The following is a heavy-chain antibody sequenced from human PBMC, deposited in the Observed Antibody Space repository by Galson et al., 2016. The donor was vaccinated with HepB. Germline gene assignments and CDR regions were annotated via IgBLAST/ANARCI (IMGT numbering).Heavy chain of an antibody. CDR1: GFTFDEYA. Sequence: SLRLSCAASGFTFDEYAMHWVRQVPGKGLEWVSGISWSSGNIGYADSVKGRFTISRDNAKNSLYLQMNSLRAEDTALYYCAKDKGAIAVAGSTFDYWGQGTLVTVSS. D-gene: IGHD6-19*01. CDR2: ISWSSGNI. V-gene: IGHV3-9*01. J-gene: IGHJ4*02. CDR3: AKDKGAIAVAGSTFDY.